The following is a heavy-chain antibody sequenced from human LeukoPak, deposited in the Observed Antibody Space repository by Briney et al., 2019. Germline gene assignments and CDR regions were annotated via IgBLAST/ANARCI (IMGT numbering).Heavy chain of an antibody. CDR1: GLTFSSYW. D-gene: IGHD2-2*01. V-gene: IGHV3-7*01. CDR3: AREAVPAAPSYFDY. Sequence: PGGSLRLSCAASGLTFSSYWMSWVRQAPGKGLEWVANIKQDGSEKYYVDSVKGRFTISRDNAKNSLYLQMNSLRAEDTAVYYCAREAVPAAPSYFDYWGQGTLVTVSS. CDR2: IKQDGSEK. J-gene: IGHJ4*02.